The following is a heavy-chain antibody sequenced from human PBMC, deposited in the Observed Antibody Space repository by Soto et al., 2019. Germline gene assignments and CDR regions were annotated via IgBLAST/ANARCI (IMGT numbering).Heavy chain of an antibody. J-gene: IGHJ4*02. CDR2: IWYDGSNK. Sequence: GGSLRLSCAASGFTSSSYGMHWVRQAPGKGLEWVAVIWYDGSNKYYADSVKGRFTISRDNSKNTLYLQMNSLRAEDTAVYYCARGGREIYSGYDTTDYWGQGTLVTVSS. CDR3: ARGGREIYSGYDTTDY. D-gene: IGHD5-12*01. V-gene: IGHV3-33*01. CDR1: GFTSSSYG.